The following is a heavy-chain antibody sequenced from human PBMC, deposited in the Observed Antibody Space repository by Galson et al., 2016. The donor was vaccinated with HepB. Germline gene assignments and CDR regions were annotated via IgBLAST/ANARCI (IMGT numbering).Heavy chain of an antibody. Sequence: SLRLSCAASGFTVDSDYMHWVRQAPGKGLEWVSVLYSGGTIFYVDSVKGRFTISRDTSTNTLYLQMNNLGAEDTAVYYCARGSPFDVWGRGTLVTVSS. CDR3: ARGSPFDV. CDR1: GFTVDSDY. J-gene: IGHJ3*01. CDR2: LYSGGTI. V-gene: IGHV3-53*01.